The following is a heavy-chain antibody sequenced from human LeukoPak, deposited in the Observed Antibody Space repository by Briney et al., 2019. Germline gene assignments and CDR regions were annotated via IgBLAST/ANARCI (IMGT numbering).Heavy chain of an antibody. J-gene: IGHJ4*02. CDR1: VGTFSSYA. CDR2: IIPIFGTA. Sequence: ASVKVSCKASVGTFSSYAISWVRQAPGQGLEWMGGIIPIFGTANYAQKFQGRVTITADESTSTAYMELSSLRSEDTAVYYCARVSRDGYNPIDYWGQGTLVTVSS. CDR3: ARVSRDGYNPIDY. V-gene: IGHV1-69*13. D-gene: IGHD5-24*01.